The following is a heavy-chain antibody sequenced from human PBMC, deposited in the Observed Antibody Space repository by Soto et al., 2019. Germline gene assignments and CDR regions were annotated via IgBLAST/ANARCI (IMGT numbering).Heavy chain of an antibody. J-gene: IGHJ5*02. CDR2: INHSGNT. CDR3: ARGSRRLFLEWLLHHWFDP. D-gene: IGHD3-3*01. V-gene: IGHV4-34*01. CDR1: GGSFSGYY. Sequence: TSETLSLTCAVYGGSFSGYYWSWSRQPPGKGLEWSGEINHSGNTNYNPSLKSRVTISVDTSKTQFYLKLSSVTAADTAVYYCARGSRRLFLEWLLHHWFDPWGQGTLVTVSS.